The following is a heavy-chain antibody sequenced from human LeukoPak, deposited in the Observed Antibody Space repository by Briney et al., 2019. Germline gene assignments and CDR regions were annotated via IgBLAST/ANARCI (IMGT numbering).Heavy chain of an antibody. V-gene: IGHV3-48*03. CDR1: GFTFSSYE. CDR2: ISSSGSTI. D-gene: IGHD2-2*01. CDR3: ARTAYCSSTSCYAGTGWFDP. J-gene: IGHJ5*02. Sequence: GGSLRLSCAASGFTFSSYEMNWVRQAPGKGLEWVSYISSSGSTIYYVDSVKGRFTISRDNAKNSLYLQMNSLRAEDTAVYYCARTAYCSSTSCYAGTGWFDPWGQGTLVTVSS.